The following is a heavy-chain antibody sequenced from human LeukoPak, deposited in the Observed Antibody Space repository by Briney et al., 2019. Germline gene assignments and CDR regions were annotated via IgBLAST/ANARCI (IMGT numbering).Heavy chain of an antibody. V-gene: IGHV4-31*03. CDR3: ARGGYCSSTSCREDYDY. Sequence: PSETLSLTCTVSGGSLSSGGYYWSWIRQHPGKGLEWIGYIYYSGSTYYNPSLKSRVTISVDTSKNQFSLKLSSVTAADTAVYYCARGGYCSSTSCREDYDYWGQGTLVTVSS. CDR1: GGSLSSGGYY. CDR2: IYYSGST. D-gene: IGHD2-2*01. J-gene: IGHJ4*02.